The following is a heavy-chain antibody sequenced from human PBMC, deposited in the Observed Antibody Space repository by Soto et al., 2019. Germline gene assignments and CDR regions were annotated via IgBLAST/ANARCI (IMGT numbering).Heavy chain of an antibody. CDR3: ARSSSLTGYYYYYYYMDV. Sequence: QVQLQESGPGLVKPSETLSLTCTVSGGSISSYYWSWIRQPPGKGLEWIGYIYYSGSTNYNPSLKSRVTISVDTSKNQFPLKLSSVTAADTAVYYCARSSSLTGYYYYYYYMDVWGKGTTVTVSS. D-gene: IGHD3-9*01. CDR1: GGSISSYY. CDR2: IYYSGST. J-gene: IGHJ6*03. V-gene: IGHV4-59*01.